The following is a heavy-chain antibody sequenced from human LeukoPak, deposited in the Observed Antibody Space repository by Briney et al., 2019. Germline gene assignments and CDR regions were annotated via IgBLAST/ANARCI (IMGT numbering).Heavy chain of an antibody. J-gene: IGHJ3*01. CDR3: AKQRLGGLRSGFDV. CDR2: ISRSCDYT. CDR1: AFTFSNYA. Sequence: GGSLRLSCAASAFTFSNYAMNWVRQAPGKGLELVSGISRSCDYTYYADSVKGRFTISRDNSKNTLYLQMSSLRAEDTALYYCAKQRLGGLRSGFDVWGQETMVTVSS. D-gene: IGHD4-17*01. V-gene: IGHV3-23*01.